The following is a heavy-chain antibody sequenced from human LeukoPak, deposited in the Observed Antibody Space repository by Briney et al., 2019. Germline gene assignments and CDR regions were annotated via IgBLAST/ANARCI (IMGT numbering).Heavy chain of an antibody. CDR1: GFTFSSYA. Sequence: PGGSLRLSCAASGFTFSSYAMSWVRQAPGKGLEWVSAISGSGGSTYYADSVKGRFTISRDNSKNTLYLQMNSLRAEDTAVYYCAKDPQRAFYSSGWYHYWGQGTLVTVSS. CDR3: AKDPQRAFYSSGWYHY. D-gene: IGHD6-19*01. V-gene: IGHV3-23*01. J-gene: IGHJ4*02. CDR2: ISGSGGST.